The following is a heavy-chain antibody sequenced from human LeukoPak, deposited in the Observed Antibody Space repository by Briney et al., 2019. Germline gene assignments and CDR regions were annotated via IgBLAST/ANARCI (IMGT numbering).Heavy chain of an antibody. CDR2: IKQDGSEK. Sequence: PGGSLRLSCAASGFTFSSYWMSWVRQAPGKGLEWVANIKQDGSEKYYVDSVKGRFTISRDNAKNSLYLQMNSLRAEDTAVYYCARVAVAVAGPLDYWGQGTLVTVSS. D-gene: IGHD6-19*01. CDR3: ARVAVAVAGPLDY. V-gene: IGHV3-7*01. J-gene: IGHJ4*02. CDR1: GFTFSSYW.